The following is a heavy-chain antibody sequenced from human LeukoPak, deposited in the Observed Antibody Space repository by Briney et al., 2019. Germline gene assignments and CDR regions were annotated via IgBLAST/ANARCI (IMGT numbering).Heavy chain of an antibody. V-gene: IGHV4-39*02. J-gene: IGHJ4*02. D-gene: IGHD3-10*01. Sequence: SETLSLTCTVSGGSISSSSYYWGWIRQPPGKGLEWIGSIYYSGSTYYNPSLKSRVTMSVDTSNNQFSLKLSSVTAADTAVYYCARDQDYYGSGSYGPDYWGQGTLVTVSS. CDR1: GGSISSSSYY. CDR3: ARDQDYYGSGSYGPDY. CDR2: IYYSGST.